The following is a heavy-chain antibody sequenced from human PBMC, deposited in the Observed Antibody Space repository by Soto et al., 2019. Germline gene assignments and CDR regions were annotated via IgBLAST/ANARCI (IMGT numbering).Heavy chain of an antibody. CDR2: IYYSGST. J-gene: IGHJ4*02. Sequence: SETLSLTCTVSGPSISSYYWRWIRQPPGKGLEWIGYIYYSGSTNYNPSLKSRVTISVDTSKNQFSLKLSSVTAADTAVYYCARERSSDDFWSGYYNWGQGTLVTGS. V-gene: IGHV4-59*01. CDR1: GPSISSYY. CDR3: ARERSSDDFWSGYYN. D-gene: IGHD3-3*01.